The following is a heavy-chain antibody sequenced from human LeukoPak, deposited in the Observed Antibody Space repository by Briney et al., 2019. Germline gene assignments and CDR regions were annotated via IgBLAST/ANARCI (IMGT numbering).Heavy chain of an antibody. CDR1: GGSISSYY. V-gene: IGHV4-4*07. Sequence: SETLSLTCTVSGGSISSYYWSWIRQPAGKGLEWIGRIYTSGSTNYNPSLKSRVTMSVDTSKNQFSLKLSSVTAADTAVYYCARVYLGYCSSTRCYGGWFDPWGQGTLVTVSS. CDR2: IYTSGST. CDR3: ARVYLGYCSSTRCYGGWFDP. D-gene: IGHD2-2*01. J-gene: IGHJ5*02.